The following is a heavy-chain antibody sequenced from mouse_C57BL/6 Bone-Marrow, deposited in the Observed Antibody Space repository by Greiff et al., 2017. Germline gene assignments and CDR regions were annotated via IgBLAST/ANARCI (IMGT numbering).Heavy chain of an antibody. Sequence: VQLQESGPGLVQPSQSLSITCTVSGFSLTSYGVHWVRQSPGKGLEWLGVIWSGGSTDYNDAFISRLSISKDNSKSQVYFKMNSLQADDTAIYYCSRSYGNYLAWFAYWGQGTRVTVSA. J-gene: IGHJ3*01. CDR2: IWSGGST. V-gene: IGHV2-2*01. D-gene: IGHD2-10*02. CDR3: SRSYGNYLAWFAY. CDR1: GFSLTSYG.